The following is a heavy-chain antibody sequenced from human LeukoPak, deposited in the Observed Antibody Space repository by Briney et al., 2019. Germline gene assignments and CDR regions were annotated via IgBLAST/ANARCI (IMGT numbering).Heavy chain of an antibody. D-gene: IGHD3-10*01. CDR3: ARHGNHYYGSGGFDY. J-gene: IGHJ4*02. V-gene: IGHV4-39*01. CDR1: GGSISSSYY. Sequence: SETLSLTCTVSGGSISSSYYWGWIRQPPGKGLDWIGSIYYGGSTYYNPSLRSRVTTSVDTSKNQFSLKLTSVTAADTAVYYCARHGNHYYGSGGFDYWGQGTPVTVSS. CDR2: IYYGGST.